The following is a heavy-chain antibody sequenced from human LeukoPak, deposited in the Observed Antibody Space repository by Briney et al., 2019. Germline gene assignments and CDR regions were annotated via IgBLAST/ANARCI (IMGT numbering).Heavy chain of an antibody. D-gene: IGHD6-19*01. Sequence: GSLRLSCTASGFTFGDYAMSWIRQAPGKGLEWVGFIRSKPYGGTTEHAAPVKGRFDISRDDSKSVAYLQMNSLKTEDTAVYYCTRVGNSGWYSSNYWGQGTLVTVSS. J-gene: IGHJ4*02. CDR2: IRSKPYGGTT. V-gene: IGHV3-49*03. CDR1: GFTFGDYA. CDR3: TRVGNSGWYSSNY.